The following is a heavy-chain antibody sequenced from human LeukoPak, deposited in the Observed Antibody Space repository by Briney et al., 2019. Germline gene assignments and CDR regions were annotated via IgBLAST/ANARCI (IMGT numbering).Heavy chain of an antibody. CDR1: GFTFDDYA. Sequence: PGGSLRLSCAASGFTFDDYAMHWVRHAPGKGLEWVSGISWNSGSIGYADSVKGRFTISRDNAKNSLYLQMNSLRSDDTAVYYCARRDQLLPFDYWGQGTLVTVSS. V-gene: IGHV3-9*01. CDR3: ARRDQLLPFDY. J-gene: IGHJ4*02. D-gene: IGHD2-2*01. CDR2: ISWNSGSI.